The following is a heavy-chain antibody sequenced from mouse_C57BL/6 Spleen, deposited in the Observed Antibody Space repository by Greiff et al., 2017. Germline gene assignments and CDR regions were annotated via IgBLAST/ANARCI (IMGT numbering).Heavy chain of an antibody. J-gene: IGHJ4*01. CDR1: GFTFTDYY. D-gene: IGHD2-5*01. Sequence: EVKLLESGGGLVQPGGSLSLSCAASGFTFTDYYMSWVRQPPGKALEWLGFIRNKANGYTTEYSASVKGRFTISRDNSQSILYLQMNALRAEDSATYYCARWDSNYYAMDYWGQGTSVTVSS. CDR2: IRNKANGYTT. CDR3: ARWDSNYYAMDY. V-gene: IGHV7-3*01.